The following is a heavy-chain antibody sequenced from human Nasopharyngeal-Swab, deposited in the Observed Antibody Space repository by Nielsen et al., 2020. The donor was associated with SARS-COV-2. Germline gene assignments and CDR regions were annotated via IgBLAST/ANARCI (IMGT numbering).Heavy chain of an antibody. CDR2: INHSGST. CDR3: ARGSRSGINNYSSGWYFFDY. D-gene: IGHD6-19*01. Sequence: RPPPGKGLDWIGEINHSGSTNYNPSRKRRVTISVDTSNNQFSLKLSSVTAADTAVYYCARGSRSGINNYSSGWYFFDYWGQGALVTVSS. J-gene: IGHJ4*02. V-gene: IGHV4-34*13.